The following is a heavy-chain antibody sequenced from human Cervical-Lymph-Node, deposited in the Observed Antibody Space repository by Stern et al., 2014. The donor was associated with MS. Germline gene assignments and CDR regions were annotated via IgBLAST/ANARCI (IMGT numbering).Heavy chain of an antibody. CDR1: GYTFTNYN. CDR2: MNPNSGNK. CDR3: ARVRFYGSGIYYALGDGMDV. J-gene: IGHJ6*02. V-gene: IGHV1-8*01. D-gene: IGHD3-10*01. Sequence: QVPLVQSGAEVKKPGASVKVSCKASGYTFTNYNIDWVRQATGQGLEWMGWMNPNSGNKGYAQRFQGRVTMTRDTSTSTAYMELSSLKAEDTAVYYCARVRFYGSGIYYALGDGMDVWGQGTTVTVSS.